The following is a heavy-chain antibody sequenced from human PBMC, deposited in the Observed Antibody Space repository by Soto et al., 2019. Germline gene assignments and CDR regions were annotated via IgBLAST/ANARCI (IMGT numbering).Heavy chain of an antibody. D-gene: IGHD6-13*01. V-gene: IGHV1-69*02. CDR1: GGTFSSYT. J-gene: IGHJ4*02. CDR3: AREAPRTPNYSSSPYFDY. CDR2: IIPILGIA. Sequence: QVQLVQSGAEVKKPGSSVKVSCKASGGTFSSYTISWVRQAPGQGREWMGRIIPILGIANYAQKFQGRVTITADKATSTAYMELSSVRSEDTAVYYCAREAPRTPNYSSSPYFDYWGQGTLVTVSS.